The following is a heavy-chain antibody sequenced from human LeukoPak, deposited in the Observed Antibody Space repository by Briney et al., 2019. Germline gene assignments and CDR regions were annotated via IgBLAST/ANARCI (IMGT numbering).Heavy chain of an antibody. V-gene: IGHV3-23*01. D-gene: IGHD4-23*01. CDR3: AKDLDYGGNSGHDY. Sequence: GGSLRLSCAASGFTFSSYGMSWVRQAPGKGLEWVSAISGSGGSTYSADSVKGRFTISRDNSKNTLYLQMNSLRAEDTAVYYCAKDLDYGGNSGHDYWGQGTLATVSS. CDR2: ISGSGGST. J-gene: IGHJ4*02. CDR1: GFTFSSYG.